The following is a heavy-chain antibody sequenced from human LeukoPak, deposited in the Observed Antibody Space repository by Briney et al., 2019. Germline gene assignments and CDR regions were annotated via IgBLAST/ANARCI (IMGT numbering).Heavy chain of an antibody. D-gene: IGHD1-26*01. V-gene: IGHV1-2*02. CDR1: GYTFTSYG. Sequence: GASVKVSCKASGYTFTSYGISWVRQAPGQGLEWMGWINPNSGGTNYAQKFQGRVTMTRDTSISTAHMELSRLRSDDTAVYYCAREVGATTANDAFDIWGQGTMVTVSS. J-gene: IGHJ3*02. CDR3: AREVGATTANDAFDI. CDR2: INPNSGGT.